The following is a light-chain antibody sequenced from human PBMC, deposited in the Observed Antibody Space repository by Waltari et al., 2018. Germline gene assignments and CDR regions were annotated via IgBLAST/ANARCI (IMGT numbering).Light chain of an antibody. V-gene: IGKV3-15*01. CDR1: QSVSSN. CDR2: GVS. Sequence: EIVMTQSPASPSVSPGEGATLSCRASQSVSSNLARYQHKPGQAPRLLIYGVSTRATGIPARFSGSGSGTEFTLTISSLQSEDFAFYYCQQYNNWPPEDTFGQGTKLEIK. CDR3: QQYNNWPPEDT. J-gene: IGKJ2*01.